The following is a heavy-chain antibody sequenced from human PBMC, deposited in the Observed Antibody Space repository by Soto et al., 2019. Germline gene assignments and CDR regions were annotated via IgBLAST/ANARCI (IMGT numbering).Heavy chain of an antibody. CDR3: ARGITLPTPLDY. Sequence: ASVKVSCKASGYTFTSYSMHWVRQAPGQRLEWMGWINAGNGNTKYSQKFQGRVTITRDTSASTAYMELSSLRSEDTAVYYCARGITLPTPLDYWGQGTLVTAPQ. V-gene: IGHV1-3*01. J-gene: IGHJ4*02. D-gene: IGHD1-20*01. CDR1: GYTFTSYS. CDR2: INAGNGNT.